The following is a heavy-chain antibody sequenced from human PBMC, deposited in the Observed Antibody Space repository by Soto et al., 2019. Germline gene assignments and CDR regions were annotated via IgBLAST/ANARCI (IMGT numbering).Heavy chain of an antibody. CDR3: AGRYCTNGVCYTNYYYYIDV. Sequence: SQTLSLTCAISGDSVSSNTAAWNWIRQSPSRGLEWLGRTYYRSKWYNDYAVSVKSRITINPDTSKNQFSLQLNSVTPEDTAVYYCAGRYCTNGVCYTNYYYYIDVWGKGTTVTVSS. CDR1: GDSVSSNTAA. J-gene: IGHJ6*03. CDR2: TYYRSKWYN. D-gene: IGHD2-8*01. V-gene: IGHV6-1*01.